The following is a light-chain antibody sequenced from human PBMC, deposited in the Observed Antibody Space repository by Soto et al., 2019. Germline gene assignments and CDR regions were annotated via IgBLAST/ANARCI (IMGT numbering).Light chain of an antibody. J-gene: IGKJ2*01. CDR1: QSLVHSDGNTY. V-gene: IGKV2-30*02. CDR2: SVS. CDR3: MQHTHWPHT. Sequence: DVVMTQSPLSLPVTLGQPASISCRSSQSLVHSDGNTYFTWFQQRPGQSPRRLIYSVSKRDSGVPDRFSGRGSGTDFTLKISRVEAEDVGVFYCMQHTHWPHTFGQGTKLEI.